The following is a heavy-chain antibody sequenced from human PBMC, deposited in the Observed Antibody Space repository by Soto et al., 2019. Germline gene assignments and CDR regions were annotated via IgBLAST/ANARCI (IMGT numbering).Heavy chain of an antibody. V-gene: IGHV1-58*01. CDR3: AAVGGYSLMVDYYYGMDV. Sequence: SVKVSCKASGFTFTSSAVQWVRQARGQRLEWIGWIVVGSGNTNYAQKFQERVTITRDMSTSTAYMELSSLRSEDTAVYYCAAVGGYSLMVDYYYGMDVWGQGPTVTVSS. J-gene: IGHJ6*02. D-gene: IGHD3-22*01. CDR2: IVVGSGNT. CDR1: GFTFTSSA.